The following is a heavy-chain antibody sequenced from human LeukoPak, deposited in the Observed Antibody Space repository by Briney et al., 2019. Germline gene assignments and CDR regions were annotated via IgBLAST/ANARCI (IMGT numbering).Heavy chain of an antibody. CDR1: GFTFSNAW. V-gene: IGHV3-15*01. CDR2: IKSKTDGGTT. J-gene: IGHJ4*02. Sequence: GGSLRLSCAASGFTFSNAWMSWVRQAPGKGLEWVGRIKSKTDGGTTDYAAPVQGRFTISSADSKNTLYLQMNRMKPEDTAVYNCTTFIPLWANFDYCGQGTLVTVSS. CDR3: TTFIPLWANFDY. D-gene: IGHD3-10*01.